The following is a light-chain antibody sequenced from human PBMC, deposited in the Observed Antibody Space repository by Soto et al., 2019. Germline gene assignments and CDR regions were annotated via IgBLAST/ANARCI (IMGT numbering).Light chain of an antibody. CDR2: GAS. J-gene: IGKJ4*01. CDR1: QGVSSN. CDR3: QQYNNWLT. Sequence: EIVLTQSPATLSVSPGERATLSCGASQGVSSNLAWYQQKPGQAPRLLIYGASTRATGIPARFSGSGSGTEFILTISSLQSEDFAVYYCQQYNNWLTFGGGTKVDIK. V-gene: IGKV3-15*01.